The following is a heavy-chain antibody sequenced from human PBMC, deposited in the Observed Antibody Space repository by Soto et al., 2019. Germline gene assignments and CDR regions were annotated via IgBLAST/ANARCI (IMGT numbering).Heavy chain of an antibody. J-gene: IGHJ6*02. CDR3: AKRYDFWSGRWYGLGV. V-gene: IGHV4-31*11. CDR1: GASITGADSY. Sequence: QVHLQQSGPGLVKASETLSLSCAVSGASITGADSYWFWIRKPPGKGLEWIGYIAYSGDTYYNPSLRSRVTISADRSENKFSLTLKSVTAADTAVYFCAKRYDFWSGRWYGLGVWGQGTTVTVSS. D-gene: IGHD3-3*01. CDR2: IAYSGDT.